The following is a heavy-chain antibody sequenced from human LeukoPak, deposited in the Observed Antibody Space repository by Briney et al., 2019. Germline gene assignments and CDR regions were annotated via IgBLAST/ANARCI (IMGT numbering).Heavy chain of an antibody. CDR1: GYTFMDYN. D-gene: IGHD3-3*01. V-gene: IGHV1-2*02. Sequence: ASVKVSCKASGYTFMDYNIHWVRQAPGQGLEWMGWMNPKSGGTKFLQRFQGRLSLTMDTSITTANMELSSLRSDDAAIYYCVREGNDVLQFLDWPKPRTQTQGGWFDRWGQGTLVTVSS. J-gene: IGHJ5*02. CDR3: VREGNDVLQFLDWPKPRTQTQGGWFDR. CDR2: MNPKSGGT.